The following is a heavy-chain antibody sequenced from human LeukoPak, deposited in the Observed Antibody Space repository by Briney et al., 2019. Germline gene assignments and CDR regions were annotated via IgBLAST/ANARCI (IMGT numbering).Heavy chain of an antibody. CDR1: GFTFEDYG. CDR3: ARDRGRNSFDY. V-gene: IGHV3-7*01. D-gene: IGHD1-14*01. CDR2: MKPDGSES. Sequence: GGSLRLSCAVSGFTFEDYGMSWVRQGPGKGLEWVASMKPDGSESWYVDSVKGRFTISRDNSKNSLYLQLTSLRAEDTALYYCARDRGRNSFDYWGQGTLVSVSS. J-gene: IGHJ4*02.